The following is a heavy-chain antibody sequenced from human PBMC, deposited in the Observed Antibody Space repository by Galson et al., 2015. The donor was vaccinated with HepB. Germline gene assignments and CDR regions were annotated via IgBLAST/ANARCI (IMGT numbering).Heavy chain of an antibody. CDR3: ARDFKAVTAPRVYYGMDV. CDR1: GFTFSSYS. D-gene: IGHD2-21*02. CDR2: ISSSSSYI. J-gene: IGHJ6*02. V-gene: IGHV3-21*01. Sequence: SLRLSCAASGFTFSSYSMNWVRQAPGKGLEWVSSISSSSSYIYYADSVKGRFTISRDNAKNSLYLQMNSLRAEDTAVYYCARDFKAVTAPRVYYGMDVWGQVTTVTVSS.